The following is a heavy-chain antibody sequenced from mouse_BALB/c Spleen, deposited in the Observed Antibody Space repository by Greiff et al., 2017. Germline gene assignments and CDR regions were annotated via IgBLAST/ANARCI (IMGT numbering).Heavy chain of an antibody. CDR1: GFSLTSYG. CDR2: IWAGGST. J-gene: IGHJ2*01. V-gene: IGHV2-9*02. CDR3: ARDLRDYFDY. D-gene: IGHD1-1*01. Sequence: VHLVESGPGLVAPSQCLSITCTASGFSLTSYGVHWVRQPPGKGLEWLGVIWAGGSTNYNSALMSRLSISKDNSTSQVFLKMNSLQTDDTAMYYCARDLRDYFDYWGQGTTLTVSS.